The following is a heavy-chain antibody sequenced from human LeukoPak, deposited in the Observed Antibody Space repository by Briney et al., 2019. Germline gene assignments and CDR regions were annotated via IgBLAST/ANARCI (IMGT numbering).Heavy chain of an antibody. CDR3: ARDVWVLYCSSSSCYSNYYYMDV. CDR2: IKQDGSEK. D-gene: IGHD2-2*01. V-gene: IGHV3-7*01. J-gene: IGHJ6*03. Sequence: GGSLRLSCGASGFTFSNYWLTWVRQAPGKGLEWVATIKQDGSEKYYVDSVKGRFTISRDNAKNSLYLQMNTLRAEDTAVYYCARDVWVLYCSSSSCYSNYYYMDVWGKGTTVTISS. CDR1: GFTFSNYW.